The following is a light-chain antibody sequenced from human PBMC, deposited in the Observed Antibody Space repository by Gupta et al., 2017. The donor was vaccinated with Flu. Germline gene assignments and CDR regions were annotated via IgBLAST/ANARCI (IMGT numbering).Light chain of an antibody. V-gene: IGKV4-1*01. CDR3: QQENSTPIA. CDR1: QSVLATSNQKNY. Sequence: DFVMTQSPYSMVASVGERATINCKSSQSVLATSNQKNYLAWYQQKSGQPPSLLIYGASTRATGVPDRFGGSGSGTDFTLTIRNQQAEDVAVYYCQQENSTPIAFGRGTKVDIK. J-gene: IGKJ4*01. CDR2: GAS.